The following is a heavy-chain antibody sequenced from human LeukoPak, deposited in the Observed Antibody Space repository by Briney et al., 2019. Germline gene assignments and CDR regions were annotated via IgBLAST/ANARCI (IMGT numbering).Heavy chain of an antibody. CDR3: ARDEYGGNPGY. J-gene: IGHJ4*02. CDR1: GCTFSSSW. CDR2: INSDASST. Sequence: SGGSLRFSCAASGCTFSSSWFHAVRQAPGKGLVWVSRINSDASSTSYADSVKGRFSIDRDIAKNTLYLQMSGVRAEDTAVYYCARDEYGGNPGYWGQGTLVTVSS. D-gene: IGHD4-23*01. V-gene: IGHV3-74*01.